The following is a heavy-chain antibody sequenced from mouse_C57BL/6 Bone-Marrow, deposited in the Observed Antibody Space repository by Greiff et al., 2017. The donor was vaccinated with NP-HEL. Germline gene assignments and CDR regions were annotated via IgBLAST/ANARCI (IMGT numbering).Heavy chain of an antibody. V-gene: IGHV1-19*01. D-gene: IGHD2-3*01. CDR3: ARWDGYFLWFAY. CDR1: GYTFTDYY. CDR2: INPYNGGT. J-gene: IGHJ3*01. Sequence: EVKLQESGPVLVKPGASVKMSCKASGYTFTDYYMNWVKQSHGKSLEWIGVINPYNGGTSYNQKFKGKATLTVDKSSSTAYMELNSLTSEDSAVYYCARWDGYFLWFAYWGQGTLVTVSA.